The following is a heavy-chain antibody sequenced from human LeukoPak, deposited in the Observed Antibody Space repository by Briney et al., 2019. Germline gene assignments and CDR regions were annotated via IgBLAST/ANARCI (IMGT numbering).Heavy chain of an antibody. CDR2: VDSRGVTT. CDR1: GFTFSSYS. Sequence: GGSLRLSCAASGFTFSSYSMNWVRQAPGKGLEWVSGVDSRGVTTEYADSVKGRFTISRDNSKNTLYLQMHSLRAEDTALYYCAKMDGMGVTDNPDYWGQGTLVIVSS. V-gene: IGHV3-23*01. CDR3: AKMDGMGVTDNPDY. J-gene: IGHJ4*02. D-gene: IGHD2-21*02.